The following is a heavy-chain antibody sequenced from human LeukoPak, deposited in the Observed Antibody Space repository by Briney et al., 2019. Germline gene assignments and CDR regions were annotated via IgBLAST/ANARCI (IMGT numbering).Heavy chain of an antibody. CDR1: GGSFSGYY. D-gene: IGHD3-3*01. CDR2: INHSGST. Sequence: PSETLSLTCAVYGGSFSGYYWSWIRQPPGKGLEWIGEINHSGSTNYNPSLKSRVTISVDTSKNQFSLKLSSVTAADTAVYYCARGGPLRFLEWLPRHAFDIWGQGTMVTVSS. V-gene: IGHV4-34*01. J-gene: IGHJ3*02. CDR3: ARGGPLRFLEWLPRHAFDI.